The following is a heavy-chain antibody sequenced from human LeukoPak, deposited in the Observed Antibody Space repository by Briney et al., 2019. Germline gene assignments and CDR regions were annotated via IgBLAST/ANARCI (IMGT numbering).Heavy chain of an antibody. V-gene: IGHV3-30-3*01. D-gene: IGHD2-21*01. CDR1: GFTFRSYA. J-gene: IGHJ4*02. CDR3: AREDYSRIYFDY. Sequence: QSGGSLRLSCAASGFTFRSYAMHWVRQAPGKGLEWVAVISYDGSNKYYADSVKGRFTISRDNSKNTLYLQMDSLRAEDTAVYYCAREDYSRIYFDYWGQGTPVTVSS. CDR2: ISYDGSNK.